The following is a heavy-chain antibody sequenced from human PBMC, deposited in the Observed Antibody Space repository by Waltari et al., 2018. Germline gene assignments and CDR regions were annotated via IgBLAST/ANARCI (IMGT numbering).Heavy chain of an antibody. D-gene: IGHD2-15*01. Sequence: QVQLVQSGAAVKKPGSSVKVSCQASGRTFSSYAISWVRPAPGQGLEWMGGIIPIFGTANYAQKFQGRVTITADESTSTAYMELSSLRSEDTAVYYCARSCSGGSCYNYFDYWGQGTLVTVSS. CDR2: IIPIFGTA. CDR1: GRTFSSYA. V-gene: IGHV1-69*12. J-gene: IGHJ4*02. CDR3: ARSCSGGSCYNYFDY.